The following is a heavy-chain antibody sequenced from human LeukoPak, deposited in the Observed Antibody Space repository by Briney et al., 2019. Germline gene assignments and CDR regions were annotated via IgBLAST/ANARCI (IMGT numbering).Heavy chain of an antibody. V-gene: IGHV4-39*01. J-gene: IGHJ4*02. Sequence: SETLSLTCTVSGGSISSSSYYWCWIRQPPGTGLEWIGSIYYSGSTYYNPSLKSRVTISVDTSKNQFSLKLSSVTAADTAVYYCARLVIRSSWFDYWGQGTLVTVSS. CDR1: GGSISSSSYY. CDR2: IYYSGST. CDR3: ARLVIRSSWFDY. D-gene: IGHD6-13*01.